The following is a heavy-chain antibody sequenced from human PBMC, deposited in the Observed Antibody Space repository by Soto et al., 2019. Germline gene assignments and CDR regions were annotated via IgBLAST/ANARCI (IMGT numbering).Heavy chain of an antibody. CDR2: IWYDGSNK. CDR3: ARDMITIFGVVIEYFDY. V-gene: IGHV3-33*01. J-gene: IGHJ4*02. Sequence: PGGSLRLSCAASGFTFSSYGMHWVRQAPGKGLEWVAVIWYDGSNKYYADSVKGRFTISRDNSKNTLYLQMNSLRSEDTAVYYCARDMITIFGVVIEYFDYWGQGTLVTVSS. D-gene: IGHD3-3*01. CDR1: GFTFSSYG.